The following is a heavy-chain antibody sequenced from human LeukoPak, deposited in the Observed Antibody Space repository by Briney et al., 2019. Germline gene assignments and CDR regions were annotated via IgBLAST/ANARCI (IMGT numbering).Heavy chain of an antibody. CDR1: GFTFSSYS. V-gene: IGHV3-30*03. Sequence: GGSLRLSCAASGFTFSSYSMNWVRQAPGKGLEWVAVISYDGSNKYYADSVKGRFTISRDNSKNTLYLQMNSLRAEDTAVYYCARGYCSGVICYPDYWGQGTLVTVSS. J-gene: IGHJ4*02. CDR2: ISYDGSNK. D-gene: IGHD2-15*01. CDR3: ARGYCSGVICYPDY.